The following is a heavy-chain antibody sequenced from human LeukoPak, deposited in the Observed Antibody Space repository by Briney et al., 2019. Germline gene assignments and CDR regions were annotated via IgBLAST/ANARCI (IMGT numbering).Heavy chain of an antibody. CDR2: IDYSGST. D-gene: IGHD1-26*01. J-gene: IGHJ3*02. CDR1: GGSFSSYY. V-gene: IGHV4-59*01. Sequence: SETLSLTCAVYGGSFSSYYWSWIRQPPGKGLEWIAYIDYSGSTNYNPSLKSRVTIPVDASKNQFSLKLSSVTAADTAVYYCARDRRRDLLHAFDIWGQGTMVTVSS. CDR3: ARDRRRDLLHAFDI.